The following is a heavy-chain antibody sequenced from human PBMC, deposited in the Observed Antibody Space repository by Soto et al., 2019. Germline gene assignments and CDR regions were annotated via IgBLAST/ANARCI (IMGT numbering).Heavy chain of an antibody. J-gene: IGHJ4*02. V-gene: IGHV2-5*01. Sequence: ESGPTLVKPTQTLTLTCTFSGFSLSTTGVGVGWIRQPPGEALEWLALIYWHDDKRYSPSLRSRLTITKDTSKNQVVLTMTNMDPVDTATYYCAHRGGAAVGLYYFDYWGQGTLVTVSS. CDR2: IYWHDDK. CDR3: AHRGGAAVGLYYFDY. CDR1: GFSLSTTGVG. D-gene: IGHD6-13*01.